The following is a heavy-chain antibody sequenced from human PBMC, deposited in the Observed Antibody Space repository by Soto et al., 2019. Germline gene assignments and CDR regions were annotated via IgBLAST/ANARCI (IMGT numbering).Heavy chain of an antibody. J-gene: IGHJ5*02. CDR3: AKDTIIGTTGWFDP. CDR2: ISGTDTST. Sequence: EVQLLESGGDLVQPGGSLRLSCAASGFTFSTFAMSWVRQPPGQGLEWVSTISGTDTSTYYADSVKGRFTISRDNSKNTRFLQMNSLRAEDTAVYYCAKDTIIGTTGWFDPWGQGTLVTVSS. CDR1: GFTFSTFA. V-gene: IGHV3-23*01. D-gene: IGHD1-20*01.